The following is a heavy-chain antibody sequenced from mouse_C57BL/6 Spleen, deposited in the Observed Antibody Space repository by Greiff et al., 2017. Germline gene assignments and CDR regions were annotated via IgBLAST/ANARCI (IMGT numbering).Heavy chain of an antibody. CDR3: ARGDHEGFAY. V-gene: IGHV5-4*03. Sequence: DVMLVESGGGLVKPGGSLKLSCAASGFTFSSYAMSWVRQTPEKRLEWVATISDGGSYTYYPDNVKGRFTISRDNAKNNLYLQMSHLKSEDTAMYYCARGDHEGFAYWGQGTLVTVSA. J-gene: IGHJ3*01. CDR2: ISDGGSYT. CDR1: GFTFSSYA.